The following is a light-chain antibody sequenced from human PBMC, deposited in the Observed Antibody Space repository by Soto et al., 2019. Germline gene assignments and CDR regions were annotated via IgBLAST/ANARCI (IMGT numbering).Light chain of an antibody. CDR2: EVN. Sequence: QSALTQTASVSGSPGQSITISCTGTNRDVGAYNYVSWYQQHPGKAPKLMIYEVNNRPSSISNRFSGSKSGNTASLTISGLQAEDEADYYCSSYTTSSTLVFGGGTKVTVL. J-gene: IGLJ2*01. CDR1: NRDVGAYNY. CDR3: SSYTTSSTLV. V-gene: IGLV2-14*01.